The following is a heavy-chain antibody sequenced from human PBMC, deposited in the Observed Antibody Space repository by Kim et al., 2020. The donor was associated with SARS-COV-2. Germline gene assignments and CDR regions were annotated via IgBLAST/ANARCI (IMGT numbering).Heavy chain of an antibody. J-gene: IGHJ4*02. V-gene: IGHV3-72*01. CDR2: TRNKGNSYTT. CDR1: GFTFSDHY. CDR3: ARIYNTSVGYKFFDY. Sequence: GGSLRLSCAASGFTFSDHYMDWVRQAPGKGLEWVGRTRNKGNSYTTEYAASVKGRFTISRDDSKNSLYLQMNSLKTEDTAVYYCARIYNTSVGYKFFDYWGQGTLVTVSS. D-gene: IGHD2-15*01.